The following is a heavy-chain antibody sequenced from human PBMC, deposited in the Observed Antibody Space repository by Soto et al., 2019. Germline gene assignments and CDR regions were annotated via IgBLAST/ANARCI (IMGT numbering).Heavy chain of an antibody. Sequence: QITLKESGPTLVKPTQTLTLTCTFSGFSLSTSGVGVGRIRQPPGKALEWLALIYWDDDKRFSPSLKSRLTVTKDTSKNQVVLTLTNVDPVDTSTYYCTHQTSRTSFDYWGQGTLVTVSS. CDR2: IYWDDDK. CDR3: THQTSRTSFDY. CDR1: GFSLSTSGVG. J-gene: IGHJ4*02. V-gene: IGHV2-5*02.